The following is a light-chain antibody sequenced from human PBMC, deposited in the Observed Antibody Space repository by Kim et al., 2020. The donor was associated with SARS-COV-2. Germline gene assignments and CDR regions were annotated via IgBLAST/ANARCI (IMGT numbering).Light chain of an antibody. J-gene: IGKJ1*01. CDR2: KTS. Sequence: PASVGDTVTITCRASQNVNIWLAWYQQKPGQAPKLLIHKTSGLQRGVPARVSGGGSGTDFTLTIRSLQPDDFATYYCQQYHTHSTFGQGTKMDIK. V-gene: IGKV1-5*03. CDR1: QNVNIW. CDR3: QQYHTHST.